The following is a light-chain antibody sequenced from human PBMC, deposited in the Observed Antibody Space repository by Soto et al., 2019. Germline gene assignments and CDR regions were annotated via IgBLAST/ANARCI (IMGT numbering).Light chain of an antibody. J-gene: IGKJ1*01. V-gene: IGKV3-15*01. CDR2: DAS. Sequence: EVVLTQSPATLSVSPGERATLSCRASQSVRSNLAWYQQKPGQAPRLLIYDASTRATGVPARFSGSGSGTEFTLTISSLQTDDFSTYYCQQYHSYWTFGQGTKVDI. CDR3: QQYHSYWT. CDR1: QSVRSN.